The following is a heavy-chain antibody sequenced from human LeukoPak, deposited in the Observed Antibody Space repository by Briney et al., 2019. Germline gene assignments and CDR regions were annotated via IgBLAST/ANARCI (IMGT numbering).Heavy chain of an antibody. CDR1: GFSVSSNA. Sequence: GGSLRLSCAASGFSVSSNAMAWVRQAPGKGLEWVSGLGSDGRTRYADSVKGRFTISRDNSKNTLYLEVISLTAEDTAVYYCAKDDAWLRFGEWSQGTLVTVSS. J-gene: IGHJ4*02. CDR3: AKDDAWLRFGE. CDR2: LGSDGRT. D-gene: IGHD3-10*01. V-gene: IGHV3-23*01.